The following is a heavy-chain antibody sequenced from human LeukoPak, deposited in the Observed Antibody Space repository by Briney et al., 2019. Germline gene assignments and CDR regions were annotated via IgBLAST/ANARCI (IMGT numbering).Heavy chain of an antibody. CDR3: ARDRVGSSWSEFDY. Sequence: GGSLRLSCVASGFTFSYYAMHWVRQAPGKGLEYVSTINNNGNSASYANSVKGRFTISRDNSKNTLYLQLGSLRAEDTAVYYCARDRVGSSWSEFDYWGQGTLVTVSS. D-gene: IGHD6-13*01. J-gene: IGHJ4*02. CDR1: GFTFSYYA. CDR2: INNNGNSA. V-gene: IGHV3-64*01.